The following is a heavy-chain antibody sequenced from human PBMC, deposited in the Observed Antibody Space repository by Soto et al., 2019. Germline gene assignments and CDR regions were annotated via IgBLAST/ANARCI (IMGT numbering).Heavy chain of an antibody. CDR3: ANVPIVVVVAATHLDY. Sequence: VQLLESGGGLVQPGGSLRLSCAASGFTFSSYAMSWVRQAPGKGLEWVSGISGSGGNTYYADSVKGRFTISRDNSKNTLYLQMNSLRAEDTAVYYCANVPIVVVVAATHLDYWGQGTLVTVSS. D-gene: IGHD2-15*01. CDR1: GFTFSSYA. V-gene: IGHV3-23*01. CDR2: ISGSGGNT. J-gene: IGHJ4*02.